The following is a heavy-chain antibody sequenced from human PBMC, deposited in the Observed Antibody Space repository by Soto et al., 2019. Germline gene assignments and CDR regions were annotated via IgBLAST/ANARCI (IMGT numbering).Heavy chain of an antibody. CDR3: ARGNSGYVEFDF. CDR1: GGSISSYY. CDR2: ISYSGTT. V-gene: IGHV4-59*01. D-gene: IGHD5-12*01. J-gene: IGHJ4*02. Sequence: QVHLQESGPGLVKPSETLSLTCTVSGGSISSYYWSWIRQPPGKGLEWIGYISYSGTTNYNPSLKSRVTISVDTSKNQFSLKLSSVTAADTAVYYCARGNSGYVEFDFWGQGTLVTVSS.